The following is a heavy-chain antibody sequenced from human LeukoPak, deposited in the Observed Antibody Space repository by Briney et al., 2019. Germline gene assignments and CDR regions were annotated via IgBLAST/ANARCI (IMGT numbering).Heavy chain of an antibody. CDR3: ARSYYYDSSGYYYGY. CDR1: GFTFSNFA. J-gene: IGHJ4*02. CDR2: ISYDGSTK. D-gene: IGHD3-22*01. V-gene: IGHV3-30*04. Sequence: GGSLRLSCAASGFTFSNFAMHWVRQAPGKGLEWVALISYDGSTKYNEDSVKGRFTISRDDSKNTLYLQMNSLRAEDTAVYYCARSYYYDSSGYYYGYWGQGTLVTVSS.